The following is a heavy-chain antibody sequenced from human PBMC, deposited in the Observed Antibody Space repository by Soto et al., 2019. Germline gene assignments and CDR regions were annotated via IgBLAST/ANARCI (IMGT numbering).Heavy chain of an antibody. V-gene: IGHV4-59*01. Sequence: SETLSLTCTVSGGSISSYYWSWIRQPPGKGLEWIGYIYYSGSTNYNPSLKSRVTISVDTSKNQFSLKLSSVTAADTAVYYCARSLYYYDSSGYYAYYFDYWGQGTLVTVSS. J-gene: IGHJ4*02. CDR1: GGSISSYY. CDR2: IYYSGST. D-gene: IGHD3-22*01. CDR3: ARSLYYYDSSGYYAYYFDY.